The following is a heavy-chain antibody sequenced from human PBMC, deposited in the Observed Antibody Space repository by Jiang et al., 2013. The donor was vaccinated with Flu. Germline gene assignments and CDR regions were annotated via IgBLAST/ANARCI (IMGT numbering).Heavy chain of an antibody. J-gene: IGHJ4*02. CDR1: GYSISTAYF. CDR3: ARLYGDYEAFDY. Sequence: GPGLVKPSETLSLTCAVSGYSISTAYFWGWIRQSPGKGLEWIASIYHGGTTYYNPSLKSRATILMDTSNNQISLNLNSVTAADTAIYYCARLYGDYEAFDYWGQGTPVTVSS. V-gene: IGHV4-38-2*01. D-gene: IGHD4-17*01. CDR2: IYHGGTT.